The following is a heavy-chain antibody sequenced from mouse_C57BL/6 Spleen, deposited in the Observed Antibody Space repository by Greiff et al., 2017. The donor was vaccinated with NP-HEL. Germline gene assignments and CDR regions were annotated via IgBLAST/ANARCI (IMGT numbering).Heavy chain of an antibody. Sequence: EVKLMESGAELVRPGASVKLSCTASGFNIKDDYMHWVKQRPEQGLEWIGWIDPENGDTEYASKFQGKATITADTSSNTAYLQLSSLTSEDTAVYYCTLWYGICDCWGKGTTLTVSS. CDR3: TLWYGICDC. D-gene: IGHD2-1*01. V-gene: IGHV14-4*01. J-gene: IGHJ2*01. CDR2: IDPENGDT. CDR1: GFNIKDDY.